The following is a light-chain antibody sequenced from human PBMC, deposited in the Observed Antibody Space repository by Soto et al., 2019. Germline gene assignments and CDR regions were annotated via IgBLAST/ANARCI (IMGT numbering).Light chain of an antibody. V-gene: IGKV1-39*01. CDR1: QPISTY. Sequence: DILMTQSPSSLSASVGDSVTLTCRTSQPISTYLNWYQHKSGRAPQLLIYAASSLQTGVPSRFSGSGSGTEFTLTISSLQPEDFATYYCQQSYSPPYTFGQGTKLEIK. J-gene: IGKJ2*01. CDR3: QQSYSPPYT. CDR2: AAS.